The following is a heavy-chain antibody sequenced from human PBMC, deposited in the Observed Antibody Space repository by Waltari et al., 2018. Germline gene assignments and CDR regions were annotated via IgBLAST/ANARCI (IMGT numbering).Heavy chain of an antibody. V-gene: IGHV3-30*03. CDR3: ARELEDTADDY. D-gene: IGHD5-18*01. CDR2: ISYDGSNK. Sequence: QVQVVESGGGVVQPGRSLRLSCAASGFTFSSYGMHWVRQAPGKGLEWVAVISYDGSNKYYADSVKGRFTSSRDNSKNTLYLQINSLRAEDTAVYYCARELEDTADDYWGQGTLVTVSS. CDR1: GFTFSSYG. J-gene: IGHJ4*02.